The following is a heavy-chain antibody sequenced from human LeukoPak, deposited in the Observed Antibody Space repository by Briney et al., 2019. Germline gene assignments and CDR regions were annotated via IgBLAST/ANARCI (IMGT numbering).Heavy chain of an antibody. V-gene: IGHV1-69*05. CDR2: IIPIFGTA. D-gene: IGHD3-9*01. CDR1: GGTSSSYA. CDR3: AREGYYDILTGYYRSSAFFI. J-gene: IGHJ3*02. Sequence: SVKVSCKASGGTSSSYAISWVRQAPGQGLEWMGRIIPIFGTANYAQKFQGRVTITTDESTSTAYMELSSLRSEDTAVYYCAREGYYDILTGYYRSSAFFIWGQGTMVTVSS.